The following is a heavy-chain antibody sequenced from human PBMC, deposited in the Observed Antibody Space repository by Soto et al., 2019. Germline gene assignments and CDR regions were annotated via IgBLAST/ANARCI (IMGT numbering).Heavy chain of an antibody. V-gene: IGHV4-59*08. CDR3: ASHETLHGDYYS. CDR1: GGSISSYY. Sequence: SETLSLTCTVSGGSISSYYWSWIRQPPGKGLEWIGYIYYSGSTNYNPSLKSRVTISVDTSKNQFSLKLSSVTAADTAVYYCASHETLHGDYYSRGRGTLVTVSS. D-gene: IGHD2-21*02. CDR2: IYYSGST. J-gene: IGHJ4*02.